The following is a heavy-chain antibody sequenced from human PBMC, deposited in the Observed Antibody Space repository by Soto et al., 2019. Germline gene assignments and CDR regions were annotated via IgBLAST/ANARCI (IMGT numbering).Heavy chain of an antibody. CDR3: ARGGPLDAFDI. V-gene: IGHV4-61*01. Sequence: PSETLSLTCTVSGGSVSSGSYYWSWIRQPPGKGLEWIGYIYYSGSTNYNPSLKSRVTISVDTSKNQFSLKLSSVTAADTAVYYCARGGPLDAFDIWGQGTMVTVS. J-gene: IGHJ3*02. CDR2: IYYSGST. CDR1: GGSVSSGSYY.